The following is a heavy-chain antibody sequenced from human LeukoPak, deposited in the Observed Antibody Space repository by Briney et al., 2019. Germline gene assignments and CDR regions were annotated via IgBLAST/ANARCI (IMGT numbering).Heavy chain of an antibody. J-gene: IGHJ6*04. V-gene: IGHV1-18*04. CDR1: VYTFTSYG. CDR2: ISDYNGNK. D-gene: IGHD3-10*01. Sequence: SVTVSCKASVYTFTSYGLSWLRQPAPQGREWVGWISDYNGNKNLAPMLQGRVTMTTDTSTSTAYMELRSLRSDDTAVYYCAREAKGRGYGSGSYYNDVYYYYYGMDVWGKGTTVTVSS. CDR3: AREAKGRGYGSGSYYNDVYYYYYGMDV.